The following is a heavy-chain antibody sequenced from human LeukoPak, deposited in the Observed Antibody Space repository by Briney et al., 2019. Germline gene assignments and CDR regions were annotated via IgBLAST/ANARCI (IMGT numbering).Heavy chain of an antibody. CDR2: IRSKTYNYAT. CDR1: GFTFSGSA. D-gene: IGHD3-16*01. Sequence: GGSLRLSRAASGFTFSGSALHWVRQSSGKGLEWVGRIRSKTYNYATAYAESVKGRFTISRDDSKNTAYLQMNSLKTEDTAVYYCNRLDTIITGPAWGQGTLVTVSS. V-gene: IGHV3-73*01. J-gene: IGHJ5*02. CDR3: NRLDTIITGPA.